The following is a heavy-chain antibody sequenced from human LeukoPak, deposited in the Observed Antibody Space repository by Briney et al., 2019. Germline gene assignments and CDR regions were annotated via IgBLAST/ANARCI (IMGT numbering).Heavy chain of an antibody. CDR3: ARDRTMVRGSPSWFDP. D-gene: IGHD3-10*01. J-gene: IGHJ5*02. Sequence: PGGSLRLSCAASGFTFSVSVMNWVRQAPGKGLEWVSGVSSSGSNTYYAESVKGRFTISRDNHKNTVHLQMNSLRAEDTAVYYCARDRTMVRGSPSWFDPWGQGTLVTVSS. CDR1: GFTFSVSV. V-gene: IGHV3-23*05. CDR2: VSSSGSNT.